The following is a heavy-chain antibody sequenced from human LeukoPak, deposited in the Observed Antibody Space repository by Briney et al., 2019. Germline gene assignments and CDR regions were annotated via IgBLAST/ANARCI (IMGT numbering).Heavy chain of an antibody. CDR2: IVVGSGNT. CDR1: GFTFTSSV. D-gene: IGHD3-10*01. CDR3: AADRAGSYLRFVY. V-gene: IGHV1-58*01. J-gene: IGHJ4*02. Sequence: SVKVSCKASGFTFTSSVVQWVRQARGQRLEWIGWIVVGSGNTNYAQKFQERVTITRDMSTSTAYMELSSLRYEDTAVYYCAADRAGSYLRFVYWGQGTPVTVSS.